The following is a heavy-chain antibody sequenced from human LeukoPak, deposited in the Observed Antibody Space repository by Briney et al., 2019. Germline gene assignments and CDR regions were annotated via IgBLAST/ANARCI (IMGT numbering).Heavy chain of an antibody. CDR2: ISSSSSTI. CDR3: AKSWRSYGSSSYAFDL. J-gene: IGHJ3*01. CDR1: GFTFSSYS. D-gene: IGHD3-22*01. V-gene: IGHV3-48*01. Sequence: PGGSLRLSCAASGFTFSSYSMNWVRQAPGKGLEWVSYISSSSSTIYYADSVKGRFTISRDNSRNTVYLQMNSLRGEDTAVYYCAKSWRSYGSSSYAFDLWGRGTMVTVSS.